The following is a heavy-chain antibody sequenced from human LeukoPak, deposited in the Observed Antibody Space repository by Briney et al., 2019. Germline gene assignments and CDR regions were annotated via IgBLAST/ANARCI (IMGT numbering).Heavy chain of an antibody. J-gene: IGHJ4*02. CDR2: IIPIFGTA. CDR3: ARGDIAARLWDY. Sequence: GASVKVSCKASGGTFSSYAISWVRQAPGQGLEWMGRIIPIFGTANYAQRFQGRVTITTDESTSTAYMELSSLRSEDTAVYYCARGDIAARLWDYWGQGTLVTVSS. D-gene: IGHD6-6*01. V-gene: IGHV1-69*05. CDR1: GGTFSSYA.